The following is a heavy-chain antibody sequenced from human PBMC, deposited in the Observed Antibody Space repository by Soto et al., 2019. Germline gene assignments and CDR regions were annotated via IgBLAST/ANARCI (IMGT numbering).Heavy chain of an antibody. Sequence: EVQLVESGGGLVQPGGSLRLSCAASGFTFSSYWMSWVRQAPGKGLEWVANIKQDGSEKYYVDSVKGRFTISRDNAKNSLYLQMNSLRAEDTAVYYCSRSIAARLNWFDPWGQGTLVTVCS. CDR3: SRSIAARLNWFDP. V-gene: IGHV3-7*01. CDR2: IKQDGSEK. J-gene: IGHJ5*02. D-gene: IGHD6-6*01. CDR1: GFTFSSYW.